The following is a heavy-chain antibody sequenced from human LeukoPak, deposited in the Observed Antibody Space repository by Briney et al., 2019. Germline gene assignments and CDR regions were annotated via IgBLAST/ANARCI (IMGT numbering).Heavy chain of an antibody. CDR1: GYTLTSYD. D-gene: IGHD2-2*01. CDR3: ARGLAVVVPAAIHWFDP. Sequence: ASVKVSCKASGYTLTSYDINWVRQATGQGLEWMGWMNPNSGNTGYAQKFQGRVAITRNTSISTAYMELSSLRSEDTAVYYCARGLAVVVPAAIHWFDPWGQGTLVTVSS. J-gene: IGHJ5*02. CDR2: MNPNSGNT. V-gene: IGHV1-8*03.